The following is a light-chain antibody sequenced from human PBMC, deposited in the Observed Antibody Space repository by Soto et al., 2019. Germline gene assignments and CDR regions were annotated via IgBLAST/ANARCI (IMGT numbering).Light chain of an antibody. J-gene: IGLJ1*01. CDR3: QSYDNSLSGSYV. CDR1: SSNIGAGHD. CDR2: GKN. V-gene: IGLV1-40*01. Sequence: QSVLTQPPSVSGAPGQRVTISCTGSSSNIGAGHDVHWYQQLPGTAPKLLIYGKNNRPSGVPDRFSVSKSGTSASLAITGLQAEDEADYYRQSYDNSLSGSYVFGTGT.